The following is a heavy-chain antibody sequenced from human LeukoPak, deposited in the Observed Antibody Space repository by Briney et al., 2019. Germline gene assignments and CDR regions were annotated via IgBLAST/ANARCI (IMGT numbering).Heavy chain of an antibody. CDR2: ISAYNGNT. D-gene: IGHD5-18*01. CDR1: GYTFTSYG. Sequence: ASVKVSCKASGYTFTSYGISWVRQAPGQGLEWMGWISAYNGNTNYAQKLQGRVTMTRDTSTSTVYMELSSLRSEDTAVYYCARAGYSYGDDNWFDPWGQGTLVTVSS. V-gene: IGHV1-18*01. CDR3: ARAGYSYGDDNWFDP. J-gene: IGHJ5*02.